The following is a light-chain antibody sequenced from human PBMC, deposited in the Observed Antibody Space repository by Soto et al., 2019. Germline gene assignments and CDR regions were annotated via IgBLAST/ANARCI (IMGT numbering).Light chain of an antibody. V-gene: IGKV3-20*01. CDR3: QQYAFSPRT. CDR1: QDVSSNF. Sequence: ELVLTQSPGTLSLSPGERATLSCRASQDVSSNFLAWYQQKPGQAPRLLIYGASTRATGTPDRFSGRGSGTDFTLTISRLEPEDFAVYYCQQYAFSPRTFCQGTKVEIK. J-gene: IGKJ1*01. CDR2: GAS.